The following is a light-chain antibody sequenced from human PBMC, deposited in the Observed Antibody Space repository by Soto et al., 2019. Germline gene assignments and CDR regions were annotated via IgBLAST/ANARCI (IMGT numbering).Light chain of an antibody. Sequence: DIVLTQSPGTLSLSPGEGATLSCRASQSVSSSYSAWYQQKPGQAPRLLIFAASSRATGIPDRFTGSGSGTDFTLTISRLEPEDFAVYYCQQYGSSPYTFGQGTKLEIK. V-gene: IGKV3-20*01. CDR3: QQYGSSPYT. CDR1: QSVSSSY. J-gene: IGKJ2*01. CDR2: AAS.